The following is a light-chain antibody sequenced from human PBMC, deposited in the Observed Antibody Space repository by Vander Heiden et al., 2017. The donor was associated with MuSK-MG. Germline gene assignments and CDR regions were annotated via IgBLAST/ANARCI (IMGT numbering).Light chain of an antibody. CDR1: QRVLYSSNNKTY. J-gene: IGKJ1*01. CDR2: WAS. V-gene: IGKV4-1*01. Sequence: ATIHCTSSQRVLYSSNNKTYLAWCQQTPGQPPKLLLYWASTRESGVPDRFSGSGSGTDFTLTSSSLQAEDVAFYYCQQYYSTPQTFGQGTKVEIK. CDR3: QQYYSTPQT.